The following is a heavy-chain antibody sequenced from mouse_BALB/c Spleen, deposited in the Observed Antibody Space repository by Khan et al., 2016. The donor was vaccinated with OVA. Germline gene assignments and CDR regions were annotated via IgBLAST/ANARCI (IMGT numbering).Heavy chain of an antibody. CDR2: INTYTGEP. V-gene: IGHV9-3-1*01. CDR1: GFTFTNYG. D-gene: IGHD2-14*01. J-gene: IGHJ4*01. Sequence: QVQLKQSGPELKKPGETVQISCKASGFTFTNYGMNWVRQAPGKGLKWMGWINTYTGEPTFTDDFKGRFAFSLETSASTAYLQINSLKNEDTATYFGARVGYNGTMDFWGQGTSFTVSS. CDR3: ARVGYNGTMDF.